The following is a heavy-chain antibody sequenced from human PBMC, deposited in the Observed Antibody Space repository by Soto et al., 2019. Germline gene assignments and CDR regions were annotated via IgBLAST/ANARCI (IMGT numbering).Heavy chain of an antibody. D-gene: IGHD5-12*01. CDR2: IYYSGTT. CDR1: GGSISGYY. V-gene: IGHV4-59*08. J-gene: IGHJ2*01. Sequence: QVQLQESGPGLVKPSETLSLTCTVSGGSISGYYWSWIRQPPGKGLEWIGYIYYSGTTNYNPSLKGGVTISVDTSKTQFSLKLSSVTAADTAVYYCARRFCGYDCSYWYFALWGRGTLVTVSS. CDR3: ARRFCGYDCSYWYFAL.